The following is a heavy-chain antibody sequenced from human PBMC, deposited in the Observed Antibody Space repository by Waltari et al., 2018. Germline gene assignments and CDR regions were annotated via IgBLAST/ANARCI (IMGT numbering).Heavy chain of an antibody. V-gene: IGHV3-7*04. D-gene: IGHD4-17*01. CDR3: ARGDYGDYGHFDY. CDR2: IKQDGSEK. CDR1: GFTFSSYW. Sequence: EVQLVESGGGLVQPGGSLRLSCAASGFTFSSYWMSWVRQAPGKGLEWVANIKQDGSEKYYVDSVKGRFTISRDNAKNSLYLQMNSLRAEDTAVYYCARGDYGDYGHFDYWGQGTLVTVSS. J-gene: IGHJ4*02.